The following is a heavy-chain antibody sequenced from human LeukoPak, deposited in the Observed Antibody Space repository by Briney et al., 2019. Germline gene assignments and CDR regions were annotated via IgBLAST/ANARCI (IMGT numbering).Heavy chain of an antibody. Sequence: SQTLTLTCTVSGGSISSGDYYWSWLRQPPGKDLEWIGYIYYSGSTYYNPSLKSRVTISVDTSKNQFSLKLSSVTAADTAVYYCARAYGDYVPFDYWSQGTLVTVSS. CDR2: IYYSGST. CDR1: GGSISSGDYY. D-gene: IGHD4-17*01. V-gene: IGHV4-30-4*01. CDR3: ARAYGDYVPFDY. J-gene: IGHJ4*02.